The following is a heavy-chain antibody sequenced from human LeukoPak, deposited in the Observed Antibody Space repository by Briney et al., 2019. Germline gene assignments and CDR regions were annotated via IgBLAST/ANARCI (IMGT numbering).Heavy chain of an antibody. J-gene: IGHJ3*01. CDR2: ISGDGAST. D-gene: IGHD3-10*01. CDR1: GFTFAIHA. V-gene: IGHV3-23*01. Sequence: GALRLSCAASGFTFAIHAMTWVRQAPGKGLEWISGISGDGASTHYAESEKGQFTISRDNSQNTLFLQMNSLRVEDTAIYYCAKDSYVSGRPLHTFDVWGQGTMVTVSS. CDR3: AKDSYVSGRPLHTFDV.